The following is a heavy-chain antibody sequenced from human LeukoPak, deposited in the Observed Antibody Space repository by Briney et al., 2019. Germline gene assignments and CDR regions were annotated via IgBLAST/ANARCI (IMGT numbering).Heavy chain of an antibody. CDR1: GLTLSSHS. Sequence: GGSQRLSCAASGLTLSSHSMNWARQAPGKGLGWVSYISSSSSNIYYAHSVKGRFTITRDNAKNSLYLQMNSLRAEDTAVYYCARDIPSPGDAKFDCWGQGALVTVSS. CDR2: ISSSSSNI. CDR3: ARDIPSPGDAKFDC. D-gene: IGHD2-21*01. J-gene: IGHJ4*02. V-gene: IGHV3-48*04.